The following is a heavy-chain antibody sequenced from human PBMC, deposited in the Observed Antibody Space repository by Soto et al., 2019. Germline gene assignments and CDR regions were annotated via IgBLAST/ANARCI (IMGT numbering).Heavy chain of an antibody. CDR2: TSYDGSDK. D-gene: IGHD3-16*01. V-gene: IGHV3-30*19. CDR1: GFTFRSYV. CDR3: ARWGTTGGLDV. J-gene: IGHJ1*01. Sequence: QVQLVESGGGVVQPGTSLRVSCVGSGFTFRSYVIHWVRQAPGKGLKWVALTSYDGSDKYYDDSVRGRFTISRDNSRNTVDLQMDSLRLEDTALYYCARWGTTGGLDVWGQGTLVSVSS.